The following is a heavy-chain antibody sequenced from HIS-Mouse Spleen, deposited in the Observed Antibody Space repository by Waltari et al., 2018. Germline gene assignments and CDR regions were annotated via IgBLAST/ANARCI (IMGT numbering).Heavy chain of an antibody. CDR2: IYYSGST. J-gene: IGHJ4*02. CDR3: ARHEGQQLVTSLFDY. CDR1: GGYISSSRYY. V-gene: IGHV4-39*01. Sequence: QLQLQESGPGLVKPSETLSLTCTVSGGYISSSRYYWGWIRQPPGKGLEWIGSIYYSGSTYYTPSLKSRVTISVDTSKNQFSLKLSSVTAADTAVYYCARHEGQQLVTSLFDYWGQGTLVTVSS. D-gene: IGHD6-13*01.